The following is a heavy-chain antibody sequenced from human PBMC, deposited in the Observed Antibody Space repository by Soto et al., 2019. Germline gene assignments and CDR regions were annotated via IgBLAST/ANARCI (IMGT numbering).Heavy chain of an antibody. CDR3: AREILWFGAYPNPSWFDP. CDR2: INAGNGNT. J-gene: IGHJ5*02. D-gene: IGHD3-10*01. Sequence: QVQLVQSGAEVKKPGASVKVSCKASGYTFTSYAMHWVRQAPGQRLEWMGWINAGNGNTKYSQKFQGRVTITRDTSASTAYMELSSLRSEDTAVYYCAREILWFGAYPNPSWFDPWGQGTLVTVSS. V-gene: IGHV1-3*01. CDR1: GYTFTSYA.